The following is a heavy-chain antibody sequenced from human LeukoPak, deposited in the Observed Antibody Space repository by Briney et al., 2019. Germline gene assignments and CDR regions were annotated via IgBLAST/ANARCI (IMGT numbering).Heavy chain of an antibody. Sequence: GGSLRLSCAASGFTFSSYAMSWVRQAPGKGLEWVAVISDDGSNKYYADSVKGRFTISRDNSKNTLYLQMNSLRIEDTAVYYCANSVWGSYRHSPDYWGQGTLVTVSS. CDR3: ANSVWGSYRHSPDY. D-gene: IGHD3-16*02. J-gene: IGHJ4*02. CDR2: ISDDGSNK. CDR1: GFTFSSYA. V-gene: IGHV3-30*18.